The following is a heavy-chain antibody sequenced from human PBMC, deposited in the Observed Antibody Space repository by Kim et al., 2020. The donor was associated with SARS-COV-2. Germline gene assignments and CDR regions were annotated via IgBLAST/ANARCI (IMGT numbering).Heavy chain of an antibody. J-gene: IGHJ4*02. CDR1: IDSISTFY. D-gene: IGHD1-7*01. Sequence: SETLSLTCNVSIDSISTFYWTWIRQPPGKGLEWIGYVFHSGSTYSNPSLKKRVTMSVDTSKNQISLKLRSVTAADTAVYFCARGDWNYDFCGQGSRVSVS. V-gene: IGHV4-59*08. CDR3: ARGDWNYDF. CDR2: VFHSGST.